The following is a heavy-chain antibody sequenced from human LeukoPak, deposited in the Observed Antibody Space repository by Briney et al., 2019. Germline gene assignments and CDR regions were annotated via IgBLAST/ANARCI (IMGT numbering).Heavy chain of an antibody. J-gene: IGHJ4*02. V-gene: IGHV4-39*07. CDR2: IYYNGNT. CDR3: ARDSGYEKRLDF. Sequence: PSETLSLTCTVTGASIFNTNYYWAWLRQPPGKGLEWIGSIYYNGNTFYNPSLESRLTMSVLTSRTQFSLKLNSVTTADTAVYYCARDSGYEKRLDFWGLGTRVTVSS. CDR1: GASIFNTNYY. D-gene: IGHD5-12*01.